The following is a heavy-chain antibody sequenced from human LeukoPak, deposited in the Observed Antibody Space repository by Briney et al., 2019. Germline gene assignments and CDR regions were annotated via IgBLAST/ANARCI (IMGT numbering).Heavy chain of an antibody. V-gene: IGHV5-51*01. Sequence: GESLKISCKDSPYYFINFWIGWVRQLPGKGLEWMGIIYPADSDTRYNPSFQGHVTISADRSASTAYLQWHSLKASDTAMYYCARTYYFDSEAFDIWGQGTMVTVSS. D-gene: IGHD3-22*01. CDR1: PYYFINFW. J-gene: IGHJ3*02. CDR2: IYPADSDT. CDR3: ARTYYFDSEAFDI.